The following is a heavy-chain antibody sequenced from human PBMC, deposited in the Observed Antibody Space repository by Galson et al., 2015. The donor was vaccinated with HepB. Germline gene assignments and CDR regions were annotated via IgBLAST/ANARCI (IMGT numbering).Heavy chain of an antibody. V-gene: IGHV3-23*01. CDR3: AKKHGGYSRIYGMDV. J-gene: IGHJ6*02. D-gene: IGHD4-17*01. CDR1: GFTFSSYA. Sequence: SLRLSCAASGFTFSSYAMSWVRQAPGKGLEWVSDITGNAETTFYGDSVKGRFTISRDNSKNTLYLQMNSLRAEDTAVYFCAKKHGGYSRIYGMDVWGQGTTVTVSS. CDR2: ITGNAETT.